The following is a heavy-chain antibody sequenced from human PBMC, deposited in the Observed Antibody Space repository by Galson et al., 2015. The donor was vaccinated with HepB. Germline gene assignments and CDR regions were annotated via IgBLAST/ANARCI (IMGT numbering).Heavy chain of an antibody. J-gene: IGHJ4*02. CDR1: GFNFINYR. D-gene: IGHD3-10*01. V-gene: IGHV3-21*01. CDR3: STNRPGGQSFES. Sequence: SLRLSCAASGFNFINYRMAWVRQAPGKGLEWVSSISSSSTYINYADSVKGRFTVSRDNSKNSLFLQMNSLRGEDAALYFCSTNRPGGQSFESWGQGTPVTVSS. CDR2: ISSSSTYI.